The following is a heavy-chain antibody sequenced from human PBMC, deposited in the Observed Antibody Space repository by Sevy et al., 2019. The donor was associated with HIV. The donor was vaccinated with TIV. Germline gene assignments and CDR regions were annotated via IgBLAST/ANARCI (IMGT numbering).Heavy chain of an antibody. D-gene: IGHD3-22*01. CDR2: ISWNSGSI. J-gene: IGHJ5*02. V-gene: IGHV3-9*01. CDR3: AKDTRDDSSGYDNWFDP. Sequence: GGSLRLSCAASGFTFDDYAMHWVRQAPGKGLEWVAGISWNSGSIGYADSVKGRFTISRDNAKNSLYLQMNSLRAEDTASYYCAKDTRDDSSGYDNWFDPWGQGTLVTVSS. CDR1: GFTFDDYA.